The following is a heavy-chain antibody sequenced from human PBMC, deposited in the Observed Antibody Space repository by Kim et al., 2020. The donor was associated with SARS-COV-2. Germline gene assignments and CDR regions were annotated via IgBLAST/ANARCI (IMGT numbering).Heavy chain of an antibody. Sequence: VKGRFTIARDNSKNTLYLQMNSLRAEDTAVYYCANGGSFIDSSGYNALDYWGQGTLVTVSS. V-gene: IGHV3-30*02. J-gene: IGHJ4*02. CDR3: ANGGSFIDSSGYNALDY. D-gene: IGHD3-22*01.